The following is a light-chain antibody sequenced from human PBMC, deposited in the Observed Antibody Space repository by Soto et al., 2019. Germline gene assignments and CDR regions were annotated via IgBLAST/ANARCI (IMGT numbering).Light chain of an antibody. J-gene: IGKJ1*01. CDR1: QTISSW. CDR2: KAS. CDR3: HHHNSYSAA. Sequence: DIQMTQSPSTLSGSVGDRVTITCRASQTISSWLAWYQQKPGKAPKLLIYKASTLKSGVPSRFSGSRYETDFTLTISSLQPDDFATYYCHHHNSYSAAFGQGTKVEL. V-gene: IGKV1-5*03.